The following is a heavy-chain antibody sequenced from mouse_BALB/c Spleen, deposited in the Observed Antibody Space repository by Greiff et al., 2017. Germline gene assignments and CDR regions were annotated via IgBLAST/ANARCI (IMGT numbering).Heavy chain of an antibody. CDR3: ARAIYYDYDDYAMDY. J-gene: IGHJ4*01. D-gene: IGHD2-4*01. CDR1: GYTFTSYW. V-gene: IGHV1-7*01. CDR2: INPSTGYT. Sequence: GQLQQSGAELAKPGASVKMSCKASGYTFTSYWMHWVKQRPGQGLEWIGYINPSTGYTEYNQKFKDKATLTADKSSSTAYMQLSSLTSEDSAVYYCARAIYYDYDDYAMDYWGQGTSVTVSS.